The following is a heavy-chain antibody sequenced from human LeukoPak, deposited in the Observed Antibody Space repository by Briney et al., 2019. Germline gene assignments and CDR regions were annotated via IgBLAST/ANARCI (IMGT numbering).Heavy chain of an antibody. Sequence: GASVKVSCKASGYTFTGYYMHWVRQAPGQGLEWMGWINPNSGGTNYAQKFQGRVTMTRDTSISTAYMELSRLRSDDTAVYYCARPLGYCSSTSCYEGWFDPWGQGTLVTVSS. D-gene: IGHD2-2*01. CDR2: INPNSGGT. CDR1: GYTFTGYY. CDR3: ARPLGYCSSTSCYEGWFDP. J-gene: IGHJ5*02. V-gene: IGHV1-2*02.